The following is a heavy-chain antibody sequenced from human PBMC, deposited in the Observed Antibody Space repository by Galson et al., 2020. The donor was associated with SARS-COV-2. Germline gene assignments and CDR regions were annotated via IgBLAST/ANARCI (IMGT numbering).Heavy chain of an antibody. D-gene: IGHD3-22*01. Sequence: SETLSLTCTVSGGSISSSSYYWGWIRQPPGKGLEWIGSIYYSGSTYYNPSLKSRVTISVDTSKNQFSLKLSSVTAADTAVYYCARLTDYYDSSGLHYYYYYMDVWGKGTTATVSS. V-gene: IGHV4-39*07. CDR3: ARLTDYYDSSGLHYYYYYMDV. CDR1: GGSISSSSYY. J-gene: IGHJ6*03. CDR2: IYYSGST.